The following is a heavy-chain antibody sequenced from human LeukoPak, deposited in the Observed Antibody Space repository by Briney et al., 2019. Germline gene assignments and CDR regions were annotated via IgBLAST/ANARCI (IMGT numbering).Heavy chain of an antibody. D-gene: IGHD4-23*01. Sequence: GGSLRLSCVVSGLSFDNAWMSWVRQAPGKGLEWVGRIKSKNVGETTEYAAPVQGRFTISRDDSKNTVYLQMSSLKTEDTAVCYCTTGPGNSGYWGQGTLVTVSS. CDR3: TTGPGNSGY. J-gene: IGHJ4*02. CDR1: GLSFDNAW. CDR2: IKSKNVGETT. V-gene: IGHV3-15*01.